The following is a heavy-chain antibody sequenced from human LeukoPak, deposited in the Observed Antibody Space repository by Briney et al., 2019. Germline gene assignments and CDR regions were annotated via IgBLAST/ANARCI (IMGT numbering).Heavy chain of an antibody. D-gene: IGHD3-3*01. V-gene: IGHV1-46*01. CDR3: AHHGGGTIRIAAFDI. Sequence: ASVKVSCKASGYTFTSYYMHWVRQAPGRGLEWMGIINPSGGSTSYAQKFQGRVTMTEDTSTDTAYMELNSLRAEDTAIYYCAHHGGGTIRIAAFDIWGQGTMVTVSS. CDR1: GYTFTSYY. J-gene: IGHJ3*02. CDR2: INPSGGST.